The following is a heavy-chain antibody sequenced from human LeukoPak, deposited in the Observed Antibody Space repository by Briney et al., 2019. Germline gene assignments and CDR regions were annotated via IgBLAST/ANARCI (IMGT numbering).Heavy chain of an antibody. D-gene: IGHD6-19*01. J-gene: IGHJ4*02. CDR1: GGTFSSYA. Sequence: SVKVSCKASGGTFSSYAISWVRQAPGQGLEWMGRIIPILGIANYAQKFQGRVTITADKSTSTAYMELSSLRSEDTAVYYCARGSPLLSIAVASDYWGQGTLVTVSS. V-gene: IGHV1-69*04. CDR2: IIPILGIA. CDR3: ARGSPLLSIAVASDY.